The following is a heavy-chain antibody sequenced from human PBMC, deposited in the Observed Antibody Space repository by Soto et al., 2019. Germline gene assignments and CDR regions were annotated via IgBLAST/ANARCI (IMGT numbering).Heavy chain of an antibody. J-gene: IGHJ5*02. D-gene: IGHD3-10*01. CDR1: GGSISSGDYS. CDR2: IYSNGSA. V-gene: IGHV4-30-4*01. Sequence: SETLSLTCTVSGGSISSGDYSWSWIRQPPGKGLECIAYIYSNGSAYYNPSLKSRVTVLVDTSRNQFSLTLRYATAADTAVYYCARDTGSGPSWFDPWGHGTLVTVAS. CDR3: ARDTGSGPSWFDP.